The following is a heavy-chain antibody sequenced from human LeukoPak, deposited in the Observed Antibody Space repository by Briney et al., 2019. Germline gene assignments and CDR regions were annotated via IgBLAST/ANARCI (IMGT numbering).Heavy chain of an antibody. CDR2: IYYSGGT. CDR1: GGSISSSSYY. Sequence: PSETLSLTCTVSGGSISSSSYYWGWIRQPPGKGLEWIGSIYYSGGTYYNPSLKSRVTISIDTSKNQFSLKLSSVTAADTAVYYCARDAKEWEVGFDYWGQGTLVTVSS. D-gene: IGHD1-26*01. V-gene: IGHV4-39*07. CDR3: ARDAKEWEVGFDY. J-gene: IGHJ4*02.